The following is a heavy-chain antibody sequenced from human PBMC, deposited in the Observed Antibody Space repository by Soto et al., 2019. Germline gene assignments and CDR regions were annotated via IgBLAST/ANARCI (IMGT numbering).Heavy chain of an antibody. V-gene: IGHV3-23*01. CDR3: AKLDIVVVLGSSWFDP. Sequence: GGSLRLSCAASGLTFRSYAMSWVRHAPGKGLEWVSAISGSGDSTYYADSVKGRFTISRDNSKNTLYLQMHSLRAEDTAVYYCAKLDIVVVLGSSWFDPWGQGTLVTVSS. CDR1: GLTFRSYA. J-gene: IGHJ5*02. CDR2: ISGSGDST. D-gene: IGHD2-2*01.